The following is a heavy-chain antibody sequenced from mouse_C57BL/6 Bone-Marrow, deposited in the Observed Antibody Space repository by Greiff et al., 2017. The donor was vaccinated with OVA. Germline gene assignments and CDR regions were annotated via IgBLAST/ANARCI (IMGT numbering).Heavy chain of an antibody. D-gene: IGHD1-1*01. CDR1: EYEFPSHD. V-gene: IGHV5-2*01. CDR3: ARQNYGSSHWYFDV. Sequence: EVQGVESGGGLVQPGESLKLSCESNEYEFPSHDMSWVRKTPEKRLELVAAINSDGGSTYYPDTMERRFIISRDNTKKTLYMQMSSLRSEHTALYYCARQNYGSSHWYFDVWGTGTTVTVSS. CDR2: INSDGGST. J-gene: IGHJ1*03.